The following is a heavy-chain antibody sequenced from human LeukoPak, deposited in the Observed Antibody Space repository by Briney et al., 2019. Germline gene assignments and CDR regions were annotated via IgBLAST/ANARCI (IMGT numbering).Heavy chain of an antibody. D-gene: IGHD3-10*01. V-gene: IGHV4-59*01. Sequence: PSETLSLTCTVSGGSISSYYWSWIRQPPGKGLEWIGYIYYSGSTNYNPSLKSRVTISVDTSKNQFSLKLSSVTAADTAAYYCARGHKDYYGSGSDYWGQGTLVTVSS. CDR1: GGSISSYY. CDR2: IYYSGST. J-gene: IGHJ4*02. CDR3: ARGHKDYYGSGSDY.